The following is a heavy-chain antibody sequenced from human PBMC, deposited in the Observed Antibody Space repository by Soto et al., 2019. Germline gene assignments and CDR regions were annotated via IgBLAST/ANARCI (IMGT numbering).Heavy chain of an antibody. V-gene: IGHV1-18*01. Sequence: ASVKVSCKASGYTFTSYGISWVRQAPGQGLEWMGWISAYNGNTNYAQKLQGRVTMTTDTSTSTAYMELRSLRSDDTAVYYCARDCSGGSCYDYSYYGMDVWGQGTTVTVSS. D-gene: IGHD2-15*01. CDR1: GYTFTSYG. CDR2: ISAYNGNT. J-gene: IGHJ6*02. CDR3: ARDCSGGSCYDYSYYGMDV.